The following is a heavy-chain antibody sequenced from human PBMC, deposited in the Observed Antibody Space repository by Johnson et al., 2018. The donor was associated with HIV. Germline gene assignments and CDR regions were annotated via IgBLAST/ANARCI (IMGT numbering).Heavy chain of an antibody. CDR2: IKQDGGEK. J-gene: IGHJ3*02. V-gene: IGHV3-7*01. CDR3: TGCWYNLSAFDI. D-gene: IGHD1-1*01. Sequence: VQLVDSGGGLVQPGGSLRLSCAASGFMFSRYWMSLVRQAPGKGLAWVSNIKQDGGEKYYVVSVKGRFTISRDNAKNALYVKMNSLRAEDTAMYYCTGCWYNLSAFDIWGQGTMVTVSS. CDR1: GFMFSRYW.